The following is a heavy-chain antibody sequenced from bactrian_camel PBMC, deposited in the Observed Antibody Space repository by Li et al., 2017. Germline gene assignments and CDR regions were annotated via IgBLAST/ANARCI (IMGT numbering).Heavy chain of an antibody. J-gene: IGHJ4*01. V-gene: IGHV3-2*01. Sequence: HVQLVESGGGLVQPGGSLRHSCAASGFIFNTWYLAWVRQAPGKGLEWVSSIYIDVRTTYYADSVKGRFTISVDDAGLYLQMNRLLVEDTAMYYCATESTWSNYCWGFDGGPGTQVTVS. CDR1: GFIFNTWY. CDR3: ATESTWSNYCWGFD. D-gene: IGHD5*01. CDR2: IYIDVRTT.